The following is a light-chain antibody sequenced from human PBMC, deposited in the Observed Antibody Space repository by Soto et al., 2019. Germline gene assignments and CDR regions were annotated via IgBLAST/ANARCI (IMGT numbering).Light chain of an antibody. Sequence: EIVLTQSPGTLCLSPGERATLSCRASQSVSSSYLAWYQQKPGQAPRLLICGASSRATGIPDRFSGSGSGTDFTLTISRLEPEDFAVYYCQQYDNSRATFGQGTKVEIK. J-gene: IGKJ1*01. CDR2: GAS. CDR1: QSVSSSY. V-gene: IGKV3-20*01. CDR3: QQYDNSRAT.